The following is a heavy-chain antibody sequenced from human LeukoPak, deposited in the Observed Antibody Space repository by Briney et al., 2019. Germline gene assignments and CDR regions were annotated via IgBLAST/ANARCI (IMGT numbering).Heavy chain of an antibody. CDR3: ASSYYAAYSSPLDHEYYFDY. V-gene: IGHV3-NL1*01. CDR2: ISGSGGST. Sequence: GGSLRLSCAASGFTFSSYGMHWVRQAPGKGLEWVAVISGSGGSTYYADSVKGRFTISRDNSKNTLYLQMNSLRAEDTAVYYCASSYYAAYSSPLDHEYYFDYWGQGTLVTVSS. D-gene: IGHD6-13*01. J-gene: IGHJ4*02. CDR1: GFTFSSYG.